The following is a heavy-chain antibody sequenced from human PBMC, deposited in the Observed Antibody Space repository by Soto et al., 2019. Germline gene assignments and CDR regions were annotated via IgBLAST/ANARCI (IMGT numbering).Heavy chain of an antibody. CDR1: GGSISSGGYS. CDR2: IYHSGST. J-gene: IGHJ5*02. Sequence: PSETLSLTCAVSGGSISSGGYSWSWIRQPPGKGLEWIGYIYHSGSTYYNPSLKSRVTISVDRSKNQFSLKLSSVTAADTAVYYCARVGDSSGYYRLNWFDPRGQGNLVTVSS. V-gene: IGHV4-30-2*01. CDR3: ARVGDSSGYYRLNWFDP. D-gene: IGHD3-22*01.